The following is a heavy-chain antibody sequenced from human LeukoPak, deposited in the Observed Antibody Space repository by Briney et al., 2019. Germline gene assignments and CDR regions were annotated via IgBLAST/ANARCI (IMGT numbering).Heavy chain of an antibody. CDR3: TKLAVASADS. D-gene: IGHD6-19*01. V-gene: IGHV3-48*03. J-gene: IGHJ4*02. Sequence: PGGSLRLSCAASGFSFSSYEMGWARQAPGKGLEWVSNISPSGSTKYYADSVKGRFTVSRDNAKNSLYLQMNSLRAGDTGVYYCTKLAVASADSWGQGTLVTVSS. CDR1: GFSFSSYE. CDR2: ISPSGSTK.